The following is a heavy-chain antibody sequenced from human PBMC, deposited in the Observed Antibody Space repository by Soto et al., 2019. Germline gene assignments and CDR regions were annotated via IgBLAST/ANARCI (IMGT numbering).Heavy chain of an antibody. Sequence: AETLSLTCTVSGASISNYYWSWIRQPPGKGLEWIGYIYYSGSTHYNPSLKSRVTISVDTSKNQFSLNLSSVTAADTAVYYCARHLWVGTSWYLGALDIWGQGTMVTVSS. V-gene: IGHV4-59*08. CDR3: ARHLWVGTSWYLGALDI. CDR1: GASISNYY. J-gene: IGHJ3*02. CDR2: IYYSGST. D-gene: IGHD6-13*01.